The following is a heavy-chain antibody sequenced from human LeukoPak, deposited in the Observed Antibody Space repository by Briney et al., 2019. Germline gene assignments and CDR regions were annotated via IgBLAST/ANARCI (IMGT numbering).Heavy chain of an antibody. J-gene: IGHJ5*02. CDR2: ISAYNGNT. D-gene: IGHD6-19*01. CDR3: ARIGGIAVSDNWFDP. CDR1: GYTFTSYA. V-gene: IGHV1-18*01. Sequence: LRASVKVSCKASGYTFTSYAISWVRQAPGQGLEWMGWISAYNGNTNYAQKLQGRVTMTTDTSTSTAYVELRSLRSDDTAVYYCARIGGIAVSDNWFDPWGQGTLVTVSS.